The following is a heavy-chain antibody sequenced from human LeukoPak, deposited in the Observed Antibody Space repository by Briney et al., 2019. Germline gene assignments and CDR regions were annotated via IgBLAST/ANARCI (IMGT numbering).Heavy chain of an antibody. V-gene: IGHV3-23*01. D-gene: IGHD5-18*01. Sequence: GGSLRLSCVASGITFSNYAVSWVRQAPEKGLDWVSVISGSAHKIRYADSVRGRFTISRDNSENIVYLQMNDLRVEDTAVYYCAGRRTGYSSGYGHWGQGTLVTVSS. J-gene: IGHJ4*02. CDR2: ISGSAHKI. CDR1: GITFSNYA. CDR3: AGRRTGYSSGYGH.